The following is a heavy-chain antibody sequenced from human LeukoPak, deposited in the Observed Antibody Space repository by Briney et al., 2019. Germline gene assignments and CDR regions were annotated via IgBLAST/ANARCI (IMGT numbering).Heavy chain of an antibody. CDR3: AREKQVRGVDDAFDI. D-gene: IGHD3-10*01. CDR2: ISAYTGKT. Sequence: ASVKVSCKASGYTFTSYGITWVRQAAGQGPEWMGWISAYTGKTDYAEKLQGRVTMTTDTATRTAYMELSSLRSEDTAVYYCAREKQVRGVDDAFDIWGQGTTVTVSS. V-gene: IGHV1-18*01. J-gene: IGHJ3*02. CDR1: GYTFTSYG.